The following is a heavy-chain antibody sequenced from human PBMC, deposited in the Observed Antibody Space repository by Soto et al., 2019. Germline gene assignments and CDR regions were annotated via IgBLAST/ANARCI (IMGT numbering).Heavy chain of an antibody. Sequence: EVQLVESGGGLVQPGGSLRLSCAASGFTFSTYWMSWVRQAPGKGLEWVANINQDGSEKCYVDSVKGRFTISRDNAKNSLYLQMNSLRAEDTAVYYCARDKAYGDSEDYWGQGTLVTVSS. J-gene: IGHJ4*02. CDR1: GFTFSTYW. D-gene: IGHD4-17*01. V-gene: IGHV3-7*03. CDR2: INQDGSEK. CDR3: ARDKAYGDSEDY.